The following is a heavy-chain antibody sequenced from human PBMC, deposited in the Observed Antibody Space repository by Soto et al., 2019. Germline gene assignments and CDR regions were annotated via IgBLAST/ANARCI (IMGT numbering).Heavy chain of an antibody. CDR2: IYPGDSDT. J-gene: IGHJ6*02. CDR3: ARPARRNYYYGMDV. Sequence: GEALKISRKGSGYNLTSYWMGLVRQMPGKGLEWMGIIYPGDSDTRYSPSFQGQVTISADKSISTAYLQWSSLKASDTAMYYCARPARRNYYYGMDVWGQGTTVTVSS. D-gene: IGHD6-25*01. V-gene: IGHV5-51*01. CDR1: GYNLTSYW.